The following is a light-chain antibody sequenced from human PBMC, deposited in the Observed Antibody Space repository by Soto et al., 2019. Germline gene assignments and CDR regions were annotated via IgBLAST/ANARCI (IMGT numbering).Light chain of an antibody. J-gene: IGKJ1*01. CDR1: QSVSNC. CDR2: EGS. V-gene: IGKV1-5*03. CDR3: QQYGTYSRT. Sequence: DIQMTQSPSALSASVGDRVTITCRASQSVSNCLSWYRQKPGEAPKLLIYEGSTLERGVPSRFSGRVSGTEFTLTISSLQPDDFATFYCQQYGTYSRTFGQGTKVQVK.